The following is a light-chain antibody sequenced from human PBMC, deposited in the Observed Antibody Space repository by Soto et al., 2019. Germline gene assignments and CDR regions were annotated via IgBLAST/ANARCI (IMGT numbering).Light chain of an antibody. CDR2: DVN. CDR3: CSYAGSPYV. CDR1: SSDVGGYNY. Sequence: QSALTQPRSVSGSPGQSVTISCTGTSSDVGGYNYVSWYQQHPGKAPKLMIYDVNKRPSGVPERFSGSKSGNTASLTIAGLQAEDEADYYCCSYAGSPYVFGTGTKVTVL. J-gene: IGLJ1*01. V-gene: IGLV2-11*01.